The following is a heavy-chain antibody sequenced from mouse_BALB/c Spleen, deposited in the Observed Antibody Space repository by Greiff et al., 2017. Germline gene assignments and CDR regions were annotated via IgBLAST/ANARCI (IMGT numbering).Heavy chain of an antibody. CDR3: ARVGGYYAMDY. V-gene: IGHV3-2*02. CDR1: GYSITSDYA. D-gene: IGHD1-1*02. CDR2: ISYSGST. Sequence: VQLKQSGPGLVKPSQSLSLTCTVTGYSITSDYAWNWIRQFPGNKLEWMGYISYSGSTSYNPSLKSRISITRDTSKNQFFLQLNSVTTEDTATYYCARVGGYYAMDYWGQGTSVTVSS. J-gene: IGHJ4*01.